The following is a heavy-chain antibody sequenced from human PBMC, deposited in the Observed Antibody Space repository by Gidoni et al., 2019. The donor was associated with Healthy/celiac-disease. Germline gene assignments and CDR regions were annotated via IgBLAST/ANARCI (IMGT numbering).Heavy chain of an antibody. D-gene: IGHD2-2*01. CDR1: GFTFSSYS. V-gene: IGHV3-21*01. Sequence: EVQLVESGGGMVKPGGSLRLSCAASGFTFSSYSMTRVRQAPGKGLEWVSSISSSSRYIYYADSVQGRFTISRANAKNSLYLQMNSLRAEDTAVYYCARDRDIVVVPAAIREDAFDIWGQGTMVTVSS. J-gene: IGHJ3*02. CDR3: ARDRDIVVVPAAIREDAFDI. CDR2: ISSSSRYI.